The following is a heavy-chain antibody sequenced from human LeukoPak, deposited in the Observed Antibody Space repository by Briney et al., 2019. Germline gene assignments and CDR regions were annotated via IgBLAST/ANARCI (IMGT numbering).Heavy chain of an antibody. V-gene: IGHV4-30-4*01. CDR3: ARDVVINYYYGMDV. D-gene: IGHD3-22*01. CDR2: IYYSGST. J-gene: IGHJ6*02. Sequence: PSETLSLTCTVSGGSISSGDYYWSWIRQPPGKGLEWIGYIYYSGSTYYNPSLKSRVTISVDTSKNQFSLKLSSVTAADTAVYYCARDVVINYYYGMDVWGQGTTVTVSS. CDR1: GGSISSGDYY.